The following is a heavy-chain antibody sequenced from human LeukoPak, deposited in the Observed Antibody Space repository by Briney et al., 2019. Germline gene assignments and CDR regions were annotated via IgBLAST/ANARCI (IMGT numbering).Heavy chain of an antibody. D-gene: IGHD7-27*01. J-gene: IGHJ4*02. CDR3: AKDGGLWVSAHWGDS. V-gene: IGHV3-23*01. CDR1: GSTFSSYT. Sequence: GGSLRLSCTASGSTFSSYTMSWVRQAPGKGLRWVSTITTGGPNTYYADSVKGRFTVSRDDSKNTLYLQMNSLRAEDTAVYYCAKDGGLWVSAHWGDSWGRGTLVTVSS. CDR2: ITTGGPNT.